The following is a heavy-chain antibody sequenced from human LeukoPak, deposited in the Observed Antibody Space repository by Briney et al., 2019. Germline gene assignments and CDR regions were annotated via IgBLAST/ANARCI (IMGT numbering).Heavy chain of an antibody. CDR3: ARTLLRFLEGSYYYYMDV. CDR1: GFTFDDYG. V-gene: IGHV3-21*01. D-gene: IGHD3-3*01. Sequence: GGSLRLSCAASGFTFDDYGMNWVRQAPGKGLEWVSSISSSSSYIYYADSVKGRFTISRDNAKNSLYLQMNSLRAEDTAVYYCARTLLRFLEGSYYYYMDVWGKGTTVTVSS. J-gene: IGHJ6*03. CDR2: ISSSSSYI.